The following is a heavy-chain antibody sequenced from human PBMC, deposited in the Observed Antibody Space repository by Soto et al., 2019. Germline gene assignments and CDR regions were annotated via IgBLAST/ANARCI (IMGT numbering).Heavy chain of an antibody. Sequence: SVKVSCKASGFTFTSSAMQWVRQARGQRLEWIGWIVVGSGNTNYAQKFQERVTITRDMSTSTAYMELSSLRSEDTAVYYCAAAGSYCSGGSCYSTHPLDYWGQGTLVTVSS. CDR3: AAAGSYCSGGSCYSTHPLDY. J-gene: IGHJ4*02. D-gene: IGHD2-15*01. V-gene: IGHV1-58*02. CDR2: IVVGSGNT. CDR1: GFTFTSSA.